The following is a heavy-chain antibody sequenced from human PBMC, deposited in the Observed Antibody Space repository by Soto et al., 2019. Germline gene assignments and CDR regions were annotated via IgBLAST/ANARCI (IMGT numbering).Heavy chain of an antibody. CDR2: INHIGYT. V-gene: IGHV4-34*02. J-gene: IGHJ4*02. CDR3: GPRGAVAPRGY. D-gene: IGHD2-15*01. Sequence: QVQLQQWGAGLLKPSETLSLTYAVSGGSFSDFYWTWIRQLPGKGLEWIGEINHIGYTNYNPSLESRVAISVDTSKNQFSLNLRSVTAADTAVYYCGPRGAVAPRGYWGQGTLVTVSS. CDR1: GGSFSDFY.